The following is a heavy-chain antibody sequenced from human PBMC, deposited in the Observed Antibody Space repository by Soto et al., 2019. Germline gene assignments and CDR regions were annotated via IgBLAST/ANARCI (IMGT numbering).Heavy chain of an antibody. CDR1: GYTFTSYD. CDR3: ARGDGDYHPDGNAFAI. CDR2: MNPNSGNT. J-gene: IGHJ3*02. Sequence: ASVKVSCKASGYTFTSYDINWVRQATGQGLEWMGWMNPNSGNTGYAQKFQGRVTMTRNTSISTAYMELSSLRSEDTAVYYCARGDGDYHPDGNAFAIWGQGTMVTVSS. D-gene: IGHD4-17*01. V-gene: IGHV1-8*01.